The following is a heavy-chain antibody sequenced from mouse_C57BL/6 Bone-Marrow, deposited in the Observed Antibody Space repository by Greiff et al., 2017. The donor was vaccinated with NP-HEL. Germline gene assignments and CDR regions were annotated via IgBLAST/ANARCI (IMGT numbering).Heavy chain of an antibody. V-gene: IGHV5-12*01. Sequence: EVKLMESGGGLVQPGGSLKLSCAASGFTFSDYYMYWVRQTPEKRLEWVANISNCGGSTYYPDTVKGRFTISRDNAKNTLYLQMSRLKSEDTAMDYCSRASNWSYAMDYWGQGTSVTVSS. CDR2: ISNCGGST. J-gene: IGHJ4*01. CDR3: SRASNWSYAMDY. D-gene: IGHD4-1*01. CDR1: GFTFSDYY.